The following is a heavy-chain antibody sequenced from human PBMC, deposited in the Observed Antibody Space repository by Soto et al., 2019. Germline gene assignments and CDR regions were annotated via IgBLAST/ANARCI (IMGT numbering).Heavy chain of an antibody. J-gene: IGHJ4*02. CDR1: GGSVSSGSYY. Sequence: PSETLSLTCTVSGGSVSSGSYYWSWIRQPPGKGLEWIGYIYYSGSTNYNPSLKSRVTISVDTSKNQFSLKLSSVTAADTALYYCARGMTPPGAPAWYYFDSWGQGTLVTVSS. D-gene: IGHD2-8*02. CDR3: ARGMTPPGAPAWYYFDS. CDR2: IYYSGST. V-gene: IGHV4-61*01.